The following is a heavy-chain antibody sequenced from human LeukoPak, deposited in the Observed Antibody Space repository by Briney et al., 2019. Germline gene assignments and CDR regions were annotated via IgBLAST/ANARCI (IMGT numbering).Heavy chain of an antibody. Sequence: PSETLSLTCTVSGGSISNYYWSWIRQSAGKGLEWIGRIYISGSTDYNPSLKSRVTISVDRSKNQFSLKLSSVTAADTAVYYCARPGVAGNFYYFDYWGQGTLVTVSS. V-gene: IGHV4-4*07. CDR2: IYISGST. D-gene: IGHD6-19*01. J-gene: IGHJ4*02. CDR1: GGSISNYY. CDR3: ARPGVAGNFYYFDY.